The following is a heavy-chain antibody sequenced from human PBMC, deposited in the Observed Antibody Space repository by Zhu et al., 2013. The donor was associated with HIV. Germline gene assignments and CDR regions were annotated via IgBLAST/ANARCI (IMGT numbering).Heavy chain of an antibody. CDR1: EFTFSNYA. V-gene: IGHV3-23*01. J-gene: IGHJ4*02. D-gene: IGHD2-15*01. CDR2: IRGSGETS. Sequence: EVQLLESGGGLVQPGGSLRLSCAASEFTFSNYAMSWVRQAPGKGLEWVSVIRGSGETSYYADSVKGRFTISRDNSKNTLYLQMNSLRAEDTAVYYCAKEGGVVVAAAYFDYWGQGNPGHRLL. CDR3: AKEGGVVVAAAYFDY.